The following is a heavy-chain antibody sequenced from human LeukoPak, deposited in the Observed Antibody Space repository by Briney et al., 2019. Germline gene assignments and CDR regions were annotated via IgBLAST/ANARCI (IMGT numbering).Heavy chain of an antibody. CDR3: VRDPGGAFDY. D-gene: IGHD2-8*02. J-gene: IGHJ4*02. CDR2: LSAGSTT. Sequence: GSLRLSCVVSGFTVSSNYLSWVRQAPGKGLEWVSLLSAGSTTFYADSVKGRFTISKDNSKNTLFLQMSNLRLEDTAVYYCVRDPGGAFDYWGQGTLVTVSS. V-gene: IGHV3-53*01. CDR1: GFTVSSNY.